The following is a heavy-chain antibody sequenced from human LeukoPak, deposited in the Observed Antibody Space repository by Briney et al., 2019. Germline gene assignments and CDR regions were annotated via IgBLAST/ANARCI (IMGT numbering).Heavy chain of an antibody. V-gene: IGHV4-30-2*01. CDR3: ARGPLTSGTYYPFDY. Sequence: PSETLSLTCTVSGGSVSSDDYFYNWIRQTPGKGLEWIGYIYPSGSTYSNPSLKSPVTISIDRSQNQFSLKLNSMTAADTAIYYCARGPLTSGTYYPFDYWGQGTLVTVSS. J-gene: IGHJ4*02. CDR1: GGSVSSDDYF. CDR2: IYPSGST. D-gene: IGHD1-26*01.